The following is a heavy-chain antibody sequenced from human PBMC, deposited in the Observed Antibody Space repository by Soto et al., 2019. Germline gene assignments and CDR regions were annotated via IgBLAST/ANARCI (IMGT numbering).Heavy chain of an antibody. CDR3: ARESLLGYCSSTSCSKKDYYGMDV. CDR2: IYYSGST. J-gene: IGHJ6*02. D-gene: IGHD2-2*01. CDR1: GGSISSGDYY. Sequence: PSETLSLTCTVSGGSISSGDYYWSGIRQPPGKGLEWIGYIYYSGSTYYNPSLKSRVTISVDTSKNQFSLKLSSVTAADTAVYYCARESLLGYCSSTSCSKKDYYGMDVWGQGTTVTVSS. V-gene: IGHV4-30-4*01.